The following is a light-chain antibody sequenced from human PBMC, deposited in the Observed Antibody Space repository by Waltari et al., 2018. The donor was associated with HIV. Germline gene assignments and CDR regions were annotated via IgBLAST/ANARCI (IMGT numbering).Light chain of an antibody. V-gene: IGKV3-11*01. J-gene: IGKJ2*01. Sequence: EIVLTQSPASLSFSPGERATLSCRASQSVSSSLAWYQHKPGQAPRLLIYDASNRATGIPARFSGSGSGTDFTLTISSLEPEDFAVYYCQQRSNWRGTFGQGTKLEIK. CDR1: QSVSSS. CDR3: QQRSNWRGT. CDR2: DAS.